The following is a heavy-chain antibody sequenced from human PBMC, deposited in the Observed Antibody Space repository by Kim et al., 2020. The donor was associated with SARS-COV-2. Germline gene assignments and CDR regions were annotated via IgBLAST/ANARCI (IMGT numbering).Heavy chain of an antibody. V-gene: IGHV1-69*13. Sequence: SVKVSCKASGGTFSSYAISWVRRAPGQGLEWMGGIIPIFGTANYAQKFQGRVTITADESTSSAYMELSSLRSEYTAVYYCARGYCSGGSCSLGYYYGMDVWGQGTTVTVSS. CDR3: ARGYCSGGSCSLGYYYGMDV. CDR2: IIPIFGTA. D-gene: IGHD2-15*01. J-gene: IGHJ6*02. CDR1: GGTFSSYA.